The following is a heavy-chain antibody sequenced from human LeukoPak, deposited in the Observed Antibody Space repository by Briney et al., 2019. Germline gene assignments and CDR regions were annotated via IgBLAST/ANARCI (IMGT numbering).Heavy chain of an antibody. V-gene: IGHV3-30*02. CDR2: IRYDGSNK. CDR1: GFTFSSYG. Sequence: GGSLRLSCAASGFTFSSYGMHWVRQAPGKGLEWVAFIRYDGSNKYYADSVKGRFTISRDNSENTLDLHMHSLRVEDTAVYYCAAKGNGYTGIYLFAHWGQGTLVTVSS. J-gene: IGHJ4*02. CDR3: AAKGNGYTGIYLFAH. D-gene: IGHD1-26*01.